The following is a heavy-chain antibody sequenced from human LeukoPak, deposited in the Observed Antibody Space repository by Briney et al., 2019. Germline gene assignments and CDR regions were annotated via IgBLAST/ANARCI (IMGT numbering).Heavy chain of an antibody. V-gene: IGHV4-34*01. CDR1: GGSFSGYY. D-gene: IGHD3-22*01. CDR3: ASPDSSGYYYVN. CDR2: INHSGST. J-gene: IGHJ4*02. Sequence: SETLSLTCAVYGGSFSGYYWSWIRQPPGKGLEWIGEINHSGSTNYNPSLKSRVTISVDTSKNQFSLKLSSETAADTAVYYCASPDSSGYYYVNWGQGTLVTVSS.